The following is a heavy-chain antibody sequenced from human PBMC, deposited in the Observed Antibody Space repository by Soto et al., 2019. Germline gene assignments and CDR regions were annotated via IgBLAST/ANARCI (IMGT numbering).Heavy chain of an antibody. D-gene: IGHD3-10*01. CDR1: GYPFTVFG. CDR3: ARDPGGARGFDF. Sequence: QVQLMQSGPEVKKPGASVKVSCKASGYPFTVFGISWVRQAPGQGLAWMGWMSPYNGHTNYAKKLQGRVTMTPDTSTSTAYMELRSLRSDATAVYYCARDPGGARGFDFWGQGTLVTVSS. V-gene: IGHV1-18*01. CDR2: MSPYNGHT. J-gene: IGHJ5*01.